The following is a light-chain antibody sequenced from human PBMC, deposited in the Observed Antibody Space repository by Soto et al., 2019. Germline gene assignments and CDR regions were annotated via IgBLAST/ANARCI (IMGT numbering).Light chain of an antibody. CDR3: QYYGSSHSNT. CDR2: DAS. CDR1: QSISSNC. J-gene: IGKJ5*01. Sequence: ELVVTQAPGTMSLSPGERATLYCRASQSISSNCLACYQHKPGQAPRLLIYDASSKATGTPDRFSGSGSGTDFTLTISRLEPEDFAVYYCQYYGSSHSNTFGQGTRLEI. V-gene: IGKV3-20*01.